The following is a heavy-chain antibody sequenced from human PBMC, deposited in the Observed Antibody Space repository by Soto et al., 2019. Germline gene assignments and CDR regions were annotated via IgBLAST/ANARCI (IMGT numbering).Heavy chain of an antibody. CDR1: GFTFSNYA. J-gene: IGHJ4*02. CDR2: ISGTGGNT. CDR3: AKAGGSTWDRGVDY. V-gene: IGHV3-23*01. D-gene: IGHD6-13*01. Sequence: EVQLLESGGGLVQPGGSLRLSCAASGFTFSNYAMSWVRQAPGRGLEWVSAISGTGGNTYYADSVKGRFTISRDNSENTLFLQMNSLRAEDTAIYYCAKAGGSTWDRGVDYWGQGTLVPVSS.